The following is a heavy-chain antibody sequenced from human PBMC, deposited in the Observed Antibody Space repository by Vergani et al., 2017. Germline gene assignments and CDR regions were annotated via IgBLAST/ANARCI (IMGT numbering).Heavy chain of an antibody. V-gene: IGHV4-30-4*08. CDR3: ARQTGAYSSGQDGIDV. Sequence: QVQLQESGPGLVKPSQTLSLTCTVSGGSISSGDYYWSWIRQPPGKGLEWIGYIYYSGSTYYNPSLKSRVTISVDTSKNQFSLKLSSVTAADTAVYYCARQTGAYSSGQDGIDVWGQGTTVTVSS. CDR2: IYYSGST. J-gene: IGHJ6*02. CDR1: GGSISSGDYY. D-gene: IGHD6-19*01.